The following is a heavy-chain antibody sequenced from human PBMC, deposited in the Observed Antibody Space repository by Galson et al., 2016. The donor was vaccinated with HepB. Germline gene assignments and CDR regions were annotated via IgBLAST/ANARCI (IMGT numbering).Heavy chain of an antibody. Sequence: SLRLSCAASGFTFSTYEMTWVRQAPGKGLEWVSYISTSGRNIYYAESVKGRFTISRDNSKNTLYLQMNSLRAEDTAVYYCAKPNTAGPSSYFDFWGQGALVTVSS. CDR2: ISTSGRNI. CDR3: AKPNTAGPSSYFDF. J-gene: IGHJ4*02. D-gene: IGHD5-18*01. V-gene: IGHV3-48*03. CDR1: GFTFSTYE.